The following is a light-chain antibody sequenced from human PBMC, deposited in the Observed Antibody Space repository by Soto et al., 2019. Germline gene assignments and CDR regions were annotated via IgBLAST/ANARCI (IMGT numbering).Light chain of an antibody. CDR2: AVN. Sequence: QSALTQPRSVSGSPGQSVTVSCTGTSSDVGGYDFVSWYQQHPGKAPKLIIYAVNKRPSGVPDRFSGSKSDNTASLTISGLQAEDEADYFCCSYVGNYNLGIFGGGTKVTVL. CDR1: SSDVGGYDF. V-gene: IGLV2-11*01. J-gene: IGLJ2*01. CDR3: CSYVGNYNLGI.